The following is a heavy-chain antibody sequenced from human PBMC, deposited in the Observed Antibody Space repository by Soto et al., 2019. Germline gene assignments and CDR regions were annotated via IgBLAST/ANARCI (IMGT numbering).Heavy chain of an antibody. V-gene: IGHV3-30-3*01. CDR2: ISYDGSNK. D-gene: IGHD5-12*01. Sequence: GGSLRLSCAASGFTFSSYAMHWVRQAPGKGLEWVAVISYDGSNKYYADSVKGRFTISRDNSKNTLYLQMNSLRAEDTAVYYCARDIEMATILAVGYWGQGTLVTVSS. CDR1: GFTFSSYA. CDR3: ARDIEMATILAVGY. J-gene: IGHJ4*02.